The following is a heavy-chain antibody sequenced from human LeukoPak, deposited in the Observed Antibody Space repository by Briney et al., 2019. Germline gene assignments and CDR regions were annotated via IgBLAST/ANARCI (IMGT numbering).Heavy chain of an antibody. CDR2: INHSGST. CDR3: ARARYCSGGSCQNFDY. J-gene: IGHJ4*02. D-gene: IGHD2-15*01. Sequence: PSETLSLTCAVYGGSFSGYYWSWIRQPPGKGLEWIGEINHSGSTNYNPSLKSRVTISVDTSKNQFSLKLSSVTAADTAVYYCARARYCSGGSCQNFDYWGQGTLVTVSS. V-gene: IGHV4-34*01. CDR1: GGSFSGYY.